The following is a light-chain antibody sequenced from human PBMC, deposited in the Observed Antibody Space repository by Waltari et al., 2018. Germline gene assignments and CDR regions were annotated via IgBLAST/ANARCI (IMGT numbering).Light chain of an antibody. Sequence: EVVLTQSPGTLSLSPGERAALSCRASQSVSRNYLAWYQQKPGQAPRLLISVASSRATGIPDRFSGSGSGTDFTLTISRLEPEDFAVYYCQQHGSSPYTFGQGTKQEIK. J-gene: IGKJ2*01. CDR1: QSVSRNY. CDR2: VAS. CDR3: QQHGSSPYT. V-gene: IGKV3-20*01.